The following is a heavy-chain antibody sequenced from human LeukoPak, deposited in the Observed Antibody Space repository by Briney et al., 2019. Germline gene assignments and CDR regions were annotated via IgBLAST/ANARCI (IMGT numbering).Heavy chain of an antibody. CDR2: IRYDGSNK. CDR3: AKEGYDFWSGYIGAYFDY. Sequence: GALRLSCAASGFTFSSYGMHWVRQAPGKGLEWVSFIRYDGSNKYYADSVKGRFTISRDNSKNTLYLQMNSLRAEDTAVYYCAKEGYDFWSGYIGAYFDYWGQGTLVTVSS. J-gene: IGHJ4*02. D-gene: IGHD3-3*01. V-gene: IGHV3-30*02. CDR1: GFTFSSYG.